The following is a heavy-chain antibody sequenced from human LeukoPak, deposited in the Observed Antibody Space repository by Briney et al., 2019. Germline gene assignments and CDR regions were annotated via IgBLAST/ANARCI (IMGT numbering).Heavy chain of an antibody. V-gene: IGHV4-59*01. CDR2: IYYSGSA. Sequence: SENLSLTCTVSGGSISSYYWSWIRQPPGKGLEWIGYIYYSGSANYNPSLKSRVTISVDTSKNQFSLKLSSVTAADTAVYYCARRKGDTAMAYYYYYMDVWGKGTTVTVSS. CDR1: GGSISSYY. D-gene: IGHD5-18*01. J-gene: IGHJ6*03. CDR3: ARRKGDTAMAYYYYYMDV.